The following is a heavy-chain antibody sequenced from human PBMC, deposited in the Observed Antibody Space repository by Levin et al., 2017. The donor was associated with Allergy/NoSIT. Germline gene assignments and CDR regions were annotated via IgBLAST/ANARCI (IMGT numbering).Heavy chain of an antibody. D-gene: IGHD2-2*01. CDR2: ISGSGGST. CDR3: AKGAYCSSTSCYVYYYYGMDV. Sequence: GESLKISCAASGFTFSSYAMSWVRQAPGKGLEWVSAISGSGGSTYYADSVKGRFTISRDNSKNTLYLQMNSLRAEDTAVYYCAKGAYCSSTSCYVYYYYGMDVWGQGTTVTVSS. CDR1: GFTFSSYA. J-gene: IGHJ6*02. V-gene: IGHV3-23*01.